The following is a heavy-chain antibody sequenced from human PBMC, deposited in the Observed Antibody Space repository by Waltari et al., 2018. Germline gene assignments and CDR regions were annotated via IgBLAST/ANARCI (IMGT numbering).Heavy chain of an antibody. CDR2: IYYSGST. J-gene: IGHJ5*02. D-gene: IGHD6-19*01. V-gene: IGHV4-59*01. CDR3: ARGGIAVAGPFGWFDP. CDR1: GGSISSYY. Sequence: QVQLQESGPGLVKPSETLALTCTVSGGSISSYYWSWIRQPPGKGLEWIGYIYYSGSTNYHPSPKSRVTTSVETSKNHFSLKRSSVTAADTAVYYCARGGIAVAGPFGWFDPWGQGTLVTVSS.